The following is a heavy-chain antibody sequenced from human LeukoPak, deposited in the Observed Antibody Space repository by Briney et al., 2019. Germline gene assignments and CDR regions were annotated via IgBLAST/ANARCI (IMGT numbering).Heavy chain of an antibody. CDR3: AREQYLAYDVFGF. Sequence: PSETLSLTCTVSGGSISNYYWSWIRQSPGRGLEWIGYVHFSGSTGFNPFLKNRVTISVDTSKNQFSLRLSSVTAADTAVYYCAREQYLAYDVFGFWGQGTMVTVSS. CDR1: GGSISNYY. V-gene: IGHV4-59*01. D-gene: IGHD4-11*01. CDR2: VHFSGST. J-gene: IGHJ3*01.